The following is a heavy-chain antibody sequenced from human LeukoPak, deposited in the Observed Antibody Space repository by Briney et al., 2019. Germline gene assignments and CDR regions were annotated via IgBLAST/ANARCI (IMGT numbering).Heavy chain of an antibody. CDR2: IISSGGTT. Sequence: GGSLRLSCATSGFTFTTFWMHWVRQAPGKGLEWVSSIISSGGTTYYADSVKGRFTIPRDNSKNTVHLQMDSLRAEDSAIYYCTKNAGYSYGVYYFDYWGQGTLVTVSS. J-gene: IGHJ4*02. CDR3: TKNAGYSYGVYYFDY. CDR1: GFTFTTFW. V-gene: IGHV3-23*01. D-gene: IGHD5-18*01.